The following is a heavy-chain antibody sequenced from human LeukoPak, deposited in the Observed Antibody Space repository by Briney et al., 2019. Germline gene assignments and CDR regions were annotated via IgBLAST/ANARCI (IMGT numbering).Heavy chain of an antibody. Sequence: GGSLRLSCTASGFTFSSYTMNWVRQAPGKGLEWVSSITSLSSYIYYADSVKGRFTISRDNSKNTLYLQMNSLRAEDTAVYYCARGSRQDYYDSSGYLYYFDYWGQGTLVTVSS. CDR3: ARGSRQDYYDSSGYLYYFDY. CDR1: GFTFSSYT. J-gene: IGHJ4*02. CDR2: ITSLSSYI. V-gene: IGHV3-21*01. D-gene: IGHD3-22*01.